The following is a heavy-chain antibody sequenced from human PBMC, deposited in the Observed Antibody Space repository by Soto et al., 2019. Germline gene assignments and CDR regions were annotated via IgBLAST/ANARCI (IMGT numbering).Heavy chain of an antibody. CDR1: GFTFCMYA. V-gene: IGHV3-23*01. CDR3: AKRSNRKERYFDY. J-gene: IGHJ4*02. Sequence: GSLRLSCAASGFTFCMYAMRLVRQAPGKGLEWVSAISGSGGSAYYADSVKGRFTISRDNSKNTLYLQMNSLRAEDTAVYYCAKRSNRKERYFDYWGQGTLVTVSS. CDR2: ISGSGGSA.